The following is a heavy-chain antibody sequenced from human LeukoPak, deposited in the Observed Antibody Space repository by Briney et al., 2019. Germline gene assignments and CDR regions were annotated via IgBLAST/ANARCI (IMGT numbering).Heavy chain of an antibody. D-gene: IGHD6-13*01. V-gene: IGHV4-4*02. J-gene: IGHJ4*02. CDR2: IYHSGST. CDR3: ARQAGSSSWQPYYFDY. Sequence: SETLSLTCAVSGGSISGSNWRSWVRQPPGKALAWIGEIYHSGSTNYNPSLKSRVTISVDKSKNQFSLKLSSVTAADTAVYYCARQAGSSSWQPYYFDYWGQGTLVTVSS. CDR1: GGSISGSNW.